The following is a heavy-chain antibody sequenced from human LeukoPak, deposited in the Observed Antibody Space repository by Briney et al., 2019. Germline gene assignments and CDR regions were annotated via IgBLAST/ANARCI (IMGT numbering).Heavy chain of an antibody. CDR3: ARVRRFGSGVDY. Sequence: SETLSLTCAVYGGSFTGFYWSWIRQPPGKGLEWTGEISHSGSTNYNPSLKSRVTISVDTSKNQFSLKLSSVTAADTAVYYCARVRRFGSGVDYWGQGTLVTVSS. V-gene: IGHV4-34*01. CDR1: GGSFTGFY. J-gene: IGHJ4*02. CDR2: ISHSGST. D-gene: IGHD6-25*01.